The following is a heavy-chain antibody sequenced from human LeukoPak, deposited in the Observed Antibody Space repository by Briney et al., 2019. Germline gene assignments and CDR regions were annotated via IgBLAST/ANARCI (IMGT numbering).Heavy chain of an antibody. CDR3: AREFVSGWFDY. J-gene: IGHJ4*02. V-gene: IGHV3-30-3*01. Sequence: PGRSLRLSCAASGFTFSTYNILWVRQAPGKGLEWVAVMSYDGTNKYYADSVKGRFIISRDNSKNTLFLEMNSLRAEDTAVYYCAREFVSGWFDYWGQGTLVTVSS. CDR2: MSYDGTNK. CDR1: GFTFSTYN. D-gene: IGHD6-19*01.